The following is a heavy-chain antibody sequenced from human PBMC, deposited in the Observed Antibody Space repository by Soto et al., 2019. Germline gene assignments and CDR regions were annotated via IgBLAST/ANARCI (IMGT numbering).Heavy chain of an antibody. CDR1: GGTFSSYA. J-gene: IGHJ6*02. D-gene: IGHD2-2*01. CDR3: ARALDIVVVPAAKGYYYYYGMDV. Sequence: ASVKVSCKASGGTFSSYAISWVRQAPGQGLEWMGGIIPIFGTANYAQKFQGRVAITADESTSTAYMELSSLRSEDTAVYYCARALDIVVVPAAKGYYYYYGMDVWGQGTTVTVSS. CDR2: IIPIFGTA. V-gene: IGHV1-69*13.